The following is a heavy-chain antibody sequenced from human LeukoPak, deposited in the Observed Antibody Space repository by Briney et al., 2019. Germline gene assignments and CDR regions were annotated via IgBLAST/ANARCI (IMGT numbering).Heavy chain of an antibody. V-gene: IGHV3-53*01. J-gene: IGHJ4*02. CDR2: IYSGGST. Sequence: GSLRLSCAASGFTVSSKYMSWVRQAPGKGLEWVSIIYSGGSTYYADSVKGRFTISRDNSKNTLYLQMNSLRAEDTAVYYCARVWELSFDYWGQGTLVTVSS. CDR1: GFTVSSKY. CDR3: ARVWELSFDY. D-gene: IGHD1-26*01.